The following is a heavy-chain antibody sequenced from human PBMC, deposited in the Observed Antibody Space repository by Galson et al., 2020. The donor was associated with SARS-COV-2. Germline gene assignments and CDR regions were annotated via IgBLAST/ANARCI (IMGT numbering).Heavy chain of an antibody. Sequence: SETLSLTCTVSGGSISSTQYYWTWIRQHPGKGLEWIGYIYYSGSTYYNPSLKSRVTISVDTSKNQFSLKLSSVTAADTAVYYGARAIAYKISGGVGPWGQGTLVTVSS. CDR1: GGSISSTQYY. D-gene: IGHD3-3*01. CDR2: IYYSGST. J-gene: IGHJ5*02. CDR3: ARAIAYKISGGVGP. V-gene: IGHV4-31*03.